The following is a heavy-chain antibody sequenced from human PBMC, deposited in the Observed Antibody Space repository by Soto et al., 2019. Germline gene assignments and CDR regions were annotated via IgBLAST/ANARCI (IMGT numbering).Heavy chain of an antibody. CDR3: ASSYSSGLLMDV. Sequence: SETLSLTCTVSGGSISSYYWSWIRQPPGKGLEWIGYIYYSGSTNYNPSLKSRVAISVDTSKNQFSLKLSSVTAADTAVYYCASSYSSGLLMDVWGQGTTVTVSS. D-gene: IGHD6-19*01. J-gene: IGHJ6*02. CDR1: GGSISSYY. CDR2: IYYSGST. V-gene: IGHV4-59*08.